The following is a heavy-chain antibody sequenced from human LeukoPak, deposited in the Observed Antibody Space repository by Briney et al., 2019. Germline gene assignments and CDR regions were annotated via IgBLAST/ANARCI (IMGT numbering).Heavy chain of an antibody. V-gene: IGHV4-59*08. CDR3: ARRGGYSGYEQV. CDR1: GGSISSYY. Sequence: PSETLSLTCSVSGGSISSYYWSWIRQPPGQGLEWIGYIYPSGNTNYNPSLKSRVAISVDTSKNQFSLNLSSVTAADTAVYYCARRGGYSGYEQVWGQGTLDTVSS. D-gene: IGHD5-12*01. J-gene: IGHJ4*02. CDR2: IYPSGNT.